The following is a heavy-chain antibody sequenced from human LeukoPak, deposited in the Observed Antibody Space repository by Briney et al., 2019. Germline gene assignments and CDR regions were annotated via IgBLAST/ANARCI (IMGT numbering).Heavy chain of an antibody. CDR3: ARQVVAVAGTGYFDY. D-gene: IGHD6-19*01. J-gene: IGHJ4*02. CDR1: GGSIRSSSYY. V-gene: IGHV4-39*01. CDR2: IYYSGST. Sequence: SETLSLTCTVSGGSIRSSSYYWGWIRQPPGKGLQWIVSIYYSGSTYYNASLKSRGTISVDTSKNQFSLKLNSVTAADTAVYFCARQVVAVAGTGYFDYWGQGTLVTVSS.